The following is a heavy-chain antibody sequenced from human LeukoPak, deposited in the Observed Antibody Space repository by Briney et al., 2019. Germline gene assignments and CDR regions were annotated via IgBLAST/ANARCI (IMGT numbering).Heavy chain of an antibody. Sequence: ASVKVSCKASGYTFTVYYIHWVRQAPGQGLEYMGWINPNSGGTNFAQKFQGRVTMTRDTSISTAYMELSRLRSDDTAVYYCARDYFLSGSYYNYYYYYGMDVWGQGTTVTVSS. CDR2: INPNSGGT. V-gene: IGHV1-2*02. CDR3: ARDYFLSGSYYNYYYYYGMDV. D-gene: IGHD1-26*01. CDR1: GYTFTVYY. J-gene: IGHJ6*02.